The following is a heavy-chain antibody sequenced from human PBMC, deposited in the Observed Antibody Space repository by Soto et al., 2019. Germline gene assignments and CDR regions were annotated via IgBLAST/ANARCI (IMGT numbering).Heavy chain of an antibody. CDR2: IRSNTAIT. D-gene: IGHD2-8*02. CDR1: GFSFNPYV. J-gene: IGHJ4*02. CDR3: AKVSGGWWPYYFDS. Sequence: GWSLRLSWVASGFSFNPYVMAWVRQVPGKGLEWVSSIRSNTAITYYPDSMRGRFTISRVNSANTIFLQMNSLRVEDSAVYFCAKVSGGWWPYYFDSRAQGTLVNVSS. V-gene: IGHV3-23*01.